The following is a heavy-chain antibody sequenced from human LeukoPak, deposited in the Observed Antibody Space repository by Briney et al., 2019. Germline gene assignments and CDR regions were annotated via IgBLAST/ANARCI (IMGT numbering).Heavy chain of an antibody. CDR3: ARDRGTWNDDGFDY. V-gene: IGHV4-4*07. CDR2: ISTSGTT. CDR1: GDSISYYY. D-gene: IGHD1-1*01. J-gene: IGHJ4*02. Sequence: SETLSLTCTVSGDSISYYYWSWIRQPAGKELEWIGRISTSGTTNYNPSLKSRVTMSVDTSKNQFSLKLSSVTAADTAVYYCARDRGTWNDDGFDYWGQGTLVTVSS.